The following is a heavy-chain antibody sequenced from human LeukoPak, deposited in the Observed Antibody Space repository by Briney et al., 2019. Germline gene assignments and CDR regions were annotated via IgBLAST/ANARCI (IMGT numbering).Heavy chain of an antibody. D-gene: IGHD4-23*01. V-gene: IGHV3-23*01. CDR1: GFTFRSYA. J-gene: IGHJ2*01. CDR3: AKDDYGGDFYWFFDL. Sequence: GGSLRLSCAASGFTFRSYAMNWVRQAPGKGLEGVSAISGSGGATYYADSVKGRFTTSRDNSQNTLYLQMDSLRAEDTAVYFCAKDDYGGDFYWFFDLWGRGPLVTVSS. CDR2: ISGSGGAT.